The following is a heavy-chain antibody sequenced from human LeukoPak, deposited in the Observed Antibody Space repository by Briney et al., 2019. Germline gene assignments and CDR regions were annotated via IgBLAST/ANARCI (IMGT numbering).Heavy chain of an antibody. CDR2: ISWNSGSI. D-gene: IGHD6-13*01. CDR1: GFTFDDYA. J-gene: IGHJ4*02. CDR3: AKDLGRWQQLVDY. Sequence: GGSLRLSCAASGFTFDDYAMHWVRQAPGKGLEWVSGISWNSGSIGYADSVKGRFTISRDNAKNSLYLQMNSLRAEDTALYYCAKDLGRWQQLVDYWGQGTLVTVPS. V-gene: IGHV3-9*01.